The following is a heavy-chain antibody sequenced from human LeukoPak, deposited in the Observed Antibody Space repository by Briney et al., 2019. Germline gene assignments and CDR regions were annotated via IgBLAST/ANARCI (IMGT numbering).Heavy chain of an antibody. Sequence: PGGSLRLSCSASGFPFSSYAMHWVRQAPGKGLEYVSAISGSGGSTYYADSVKGRFTISRDNSKNTLYLQMSSLRAVDTAVYFCVRGYSFGPYGMDVWGQGTTVTVSS. D-gene: IGHD2-15*01. CDR3: VRGYSFGPYGMDV. CDR1: GFPFSSYA. V-gene: IGHV3-64D*09. CDR2: ISGSGGST. J-gene: IGHJ6*02.